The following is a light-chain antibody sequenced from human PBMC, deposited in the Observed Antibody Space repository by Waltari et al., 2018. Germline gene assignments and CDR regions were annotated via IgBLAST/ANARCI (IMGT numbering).Light chain of an antibody. CDR3: QQSYSIPPYT. Sequence: DIQMTQAPSPLSASVGARVTITCRASQSIINYLNWYQQKPGKAPKLLIYAASSLQSGVPSRFSGSGSGTDFTLTISSLQPEDFATYYCQQSYSIPPYTFGQGTKLEIK. J-gene: IGKJ2*01. V-gene: IGKV1-39*01. CDR1: QSIINY. CDR2: AAS.